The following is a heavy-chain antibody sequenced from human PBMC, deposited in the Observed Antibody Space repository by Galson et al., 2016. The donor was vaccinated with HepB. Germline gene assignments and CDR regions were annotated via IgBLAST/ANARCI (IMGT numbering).Heavy chain of an antibody. Sequence: SLRLSCAASGFTFSSYGMHWVRQAPGKGLEWVAVISYDGSNKYYADSVRGRFTISRDNSKNTLYLQMNSLRAEDTAVYYCAKDSSGSGGLDYWGQGTLVTVSS. J-gene: IGHJ4*02. D-gene: IGHD3-22*01. CDR3: AKDSSGSGGLDY. CDR2: ISYDGSNK. V-gene: IGHV3-30*18. CDR1: GFTFSSYG.